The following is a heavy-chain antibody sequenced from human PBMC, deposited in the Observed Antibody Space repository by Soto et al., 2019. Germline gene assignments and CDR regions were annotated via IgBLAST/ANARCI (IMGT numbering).Heavy chain of an antibody. CDR3: ATMNGYFEY. J-gene: IGHJ4*02. V-gene: IGHV3-23*01. Sequence: PVGSLRLSCADSGFSFSTHSMSWVRQTPGKGLEWVSAITATGDRTYYADSVTGRFTISRDNSKKTHYLQMTSLRAEDTAMYYCATMNGYFEYWGQGTPVTVSS. CDR1: GFSFSTHS. CDR2: ITATGDRT. D-gene: IGHD3-22*01.